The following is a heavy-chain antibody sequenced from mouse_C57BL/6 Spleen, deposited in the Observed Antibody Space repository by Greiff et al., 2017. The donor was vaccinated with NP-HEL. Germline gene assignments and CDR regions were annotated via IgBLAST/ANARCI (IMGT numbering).Heavy chain of an antibody. CDR2: IDPEDGDT. CDR1: GFNIKDYY. J-gene: IGHJ3*01. Sequence: VQLQQSGAELVRPGASVKLSCTASGFNIKDYYMHWVKQRPEQGLEWIGRIDPEDGDTEYAPKFQGKATMTADTSSNTAYLQLSSLTSEDTAVYYCTQIYYDYDGFAYWGQGTLVTVSA. V-gene: IGHV14-1*01. CDR3: TQIYYDYDGFAY. D-gene: IGHD2-4*01.